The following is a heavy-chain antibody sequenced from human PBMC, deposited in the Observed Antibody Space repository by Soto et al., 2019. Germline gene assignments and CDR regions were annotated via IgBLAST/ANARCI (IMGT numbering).Heavy chain of an antibody. V-gene: IGHV4-30-4*01. CDR3: ARDYYDSSGYLNWFDP. CDR2: IYYSGST. CDR1: GGSISSGDYY. Sequence: PSETLSLTCTVSGGSISSGDYYWSWIRQPPGKGLERIGYIYYSGSTYYNPSLKSRVTISVDTSKNQFSLKLSSVTAADTALYYCARDYYDSSGYLNWFDPWGQGTLVTVSS. D-gene: IGHD3-22*01. J-gene: IGHJ5*02.